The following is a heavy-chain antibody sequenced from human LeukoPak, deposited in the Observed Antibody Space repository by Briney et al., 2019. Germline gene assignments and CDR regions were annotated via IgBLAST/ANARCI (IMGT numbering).Heavy chain of an antibody. J-gene: IGHJ4*02. CDR1: GYTFTSYG. Sequence: ASVKVSCKASGYTFTSYGISWVRQAPGQGLEWMGRISAYNGNTNYAQKLQGRVTMTTDTSTSTAYMELRSLRSDDTAVYYCARGVITMVRGVIRYFDYWGQGTLVTVSS. CDR2: ISAYNGNT. D-gene: IGHD3-10*01. CDR3: ARGVITMVRGVIRYFDY. V-gene: IGHV1-18*01.